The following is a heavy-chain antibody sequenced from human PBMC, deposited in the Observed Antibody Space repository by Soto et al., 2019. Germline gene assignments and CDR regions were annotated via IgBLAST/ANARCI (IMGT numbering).Heavy chain of an antibody. D-gene: IGHD5-18*01. CDR1: GFTFSSYW. J-gene: IGHJ5*02. CDR2: INSDGSST. V-gene: IGHV3-74*01. CDR3: ARDKPRYSYGSGWFDP. Sequence: GSLRLSCAASGFTFSSYWMHWVRQAPGKGLVWVSRINSDGSSTSYADSVKGRLTISRGNAKNTLYLQMNSLRAEDTAVYYCARDKPRYSYGSGWFDPWGQGTLVTVSS.